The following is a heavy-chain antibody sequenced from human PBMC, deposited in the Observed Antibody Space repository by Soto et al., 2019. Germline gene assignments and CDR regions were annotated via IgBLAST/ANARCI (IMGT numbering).Heavy chain of an antibody. D-gene: IGHD3-10*01. CDR2: ISGSGGST. Sequence: GGSLRLCCAASGFTFSSYAMSWVRQAPGKGLEWVSTISGSGGSTYNADSVKGRFTISRDNAKNSLYLQMNSLRAEDTAVYYCARANYYGSPGDFDSWGQGTLVTVSS. J-gene: IGHJ4*02. V-gene: IGHV3-23*01. CDR1: GFTFSSYA. CDR3: ARANYYGSPGDFDS.